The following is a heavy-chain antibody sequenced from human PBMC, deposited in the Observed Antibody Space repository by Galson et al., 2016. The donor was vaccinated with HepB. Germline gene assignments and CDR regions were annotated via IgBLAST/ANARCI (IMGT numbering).Heavy chain of an antibody. D-gene: IGHD2-15*01. CDR1: GFTFTNYG. V-gene: IGHV3-23*01. CDR2: ISGSGASK. Sequence: SLRLSCAASGFTFTNYGLSWVRQAPGKGLEWVAAISGSGASKYYADSAKGRFTISRDNSKNTVYLRLNRLRAEDTALYYCSKALRPSGPDDFFDSWGQGTLVTVSS. J-gene: IGHJ4*02. CDR3: SKALRPSGPDDFFDS.